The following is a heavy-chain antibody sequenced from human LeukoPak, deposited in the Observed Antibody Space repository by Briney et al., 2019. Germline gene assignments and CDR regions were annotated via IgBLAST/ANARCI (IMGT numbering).Heavy chain of an antibody. CDR3: ARVNSLYYYDSSGYYWSGYFDY. V-gene: IGHV3-23*01. CDR2: ISPSGDIT. Sequence: GGSLRLSCAASEFHFSTHGMNWVRQAPGKGLEWVSGISPSGDITYYADSVKGRFTISRDNSKNTLYLQMNSLRAEDTAVYYCARVNSLYYYDSSGYYWSGYFDYWGQGTLVTVSS. J-gene: IGHJ4*02. D-gene: IGHD3-22*01. CDR1: EFHFSTHG.